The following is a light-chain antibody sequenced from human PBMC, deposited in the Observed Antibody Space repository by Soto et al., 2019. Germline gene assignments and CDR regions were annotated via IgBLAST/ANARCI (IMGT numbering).Light chain of an antibody. V-gene: IGLV1-44*01. CDR2: SNN. CDR1: NSNIGSNT. J-gene: IGLJ1*01. Sequence: QSVLTQPPSASGAPGQRVTISCSGSNSNIGSNTVNWHQQVPGTAPKLLIYSNNQRPSGVPDRFSGSKSGTSASLTISGLQADDEADYYCCSLTTSHTYVFGSGTKLTVL. CDR3: CSLTTSHTYV.